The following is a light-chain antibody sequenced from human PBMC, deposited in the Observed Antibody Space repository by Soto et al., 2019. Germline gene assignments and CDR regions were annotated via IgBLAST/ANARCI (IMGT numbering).Light chain of an antibody. V-gene: IGKV3-11*01. CDR3: HKRTNCHLT. CDR1: RSVGRS. Sequence: ETVLTQSPATLSLSPGERATLSCRASRSVGRSLAWYQQKPGQAPRLLIYDASNRATGIPARFSGSGSGTDFSLPTSRREPEIFVFYYSHKRTNCHLTSGEGTRWEIK. J-gene: IGKJ2*01. CDR2: DAS.